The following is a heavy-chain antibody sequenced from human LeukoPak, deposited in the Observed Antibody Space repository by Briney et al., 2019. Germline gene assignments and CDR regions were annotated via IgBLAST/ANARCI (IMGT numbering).Heavy chain of an antibody. V-gene: IGHV4-39*07. CDR1: SYW. Sequence: SYWMSWVRQAPGKGLEWIGSIYYSGSTYYNPSLKSRVTISVDTSKNQFSLKLSSVTAADTAVYYCARAAGRGGSRHYYYYMDVWGKGTTVTVSS. D-gene: IGHD2-15*01. CDR3: ARAAGRGGSRHYYYYMDV. CDR2: IYYSGST. J-gene: IGHJ6*03.